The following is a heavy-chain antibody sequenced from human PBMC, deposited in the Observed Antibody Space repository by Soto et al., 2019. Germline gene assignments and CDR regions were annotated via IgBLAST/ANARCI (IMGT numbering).Heavy chain of an antibody. Sequence: GWSLRLSCAPSGFTFSSYGILLVRQAPGKGLEWVAVIWYDGSNKYYADSVKGRFTISRDNSKNTLSLQMNSLTDEDTAVYYCARLGTVWHSEYCGGGTLVTVSS. J-gene: IGHJ4*02. V-gene: IGHV3-33*01. CDR1: GFTFSSYG. CDR2: IWYDGSNK. CDR3: ARLGTVWHSEY.